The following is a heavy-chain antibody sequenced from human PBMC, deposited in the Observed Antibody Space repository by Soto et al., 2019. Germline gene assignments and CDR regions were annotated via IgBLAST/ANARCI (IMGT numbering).Heavy chain of an antibody. Sequence: GASVKVSCKASGYTFTNYAMHWVRQAPGQRLEWMGWINAGNGNTKYSQKFQGRVTITRDTSASTAYMELSSLRSEDTAVYYCARDPSYGDNFFDYWGQGTPVTVSS. J-gene: IGHJ4*02. CDR1: GYTFTNYA. V-gene: IGHV1-3*01. D-gene: IGHD4-17*01. CDR3: ARDPSYGDNFFDY. CDR2: INAGNGNT.